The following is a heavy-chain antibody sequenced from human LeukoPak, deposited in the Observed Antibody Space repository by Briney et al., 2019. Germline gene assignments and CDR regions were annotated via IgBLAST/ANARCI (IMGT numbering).Heavy chain of an antibody. V-gene: IGHV3-23*01. CDR3: AKGTGRNSSIAAAGT. CDR1: GLTFSTYA. CDR2: ISGSGGST. D-gene: IGHD6-13*01. Sequence: GGSLRLSCTVSGLTFSTYAMTWVRQAPGKGLEWVSAISGSGGSTYYADSVKGRFTISRDNSKNTLYLQVNSLRAEDTAVYYCAKGTGRNSSIAAAGTWGQGTLVTVSS. J-gene: IGHJ4*02.